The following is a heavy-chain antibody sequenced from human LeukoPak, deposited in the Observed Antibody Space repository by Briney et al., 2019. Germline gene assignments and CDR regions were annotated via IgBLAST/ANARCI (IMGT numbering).Heavy chain of an antibody. D-gene: IGHD2-2*01. CDR3: AVYCSSTSCYLDY. CDR1: GFTFSSYS. Sequence: GGSLRLSCAASGFTFSSYSMNWVRQAPGKGLEWVSSISSSSSYIYYADSVKGRFTISRDNAKNSLYLQMNSLRAEDTAVYYCAVYCSSTSCYLDYWGQGTLVTVSS. CDR2: ISSSSSYI. J-gene: IGHJ4*02. V-gene: IGHV3-21*01.